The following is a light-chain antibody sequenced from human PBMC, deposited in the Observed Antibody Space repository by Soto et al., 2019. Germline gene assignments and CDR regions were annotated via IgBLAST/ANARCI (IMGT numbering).Light chain of an antibody. CDR2: AAS. Sequence: DIQLTQSPSFLSASVGDRVTITCRASQGISSFLAWYQQKPGKAPKLLIYAASTLQSGVPSRFSVSGSGTEFTLTISSLQPEDLATYYCQQLNSYAFTFGPGTKVEIK. CDR1: QGISSF. CDR3: QQLNSYAFT. J-gene: IGKJ3*01. V-gene: IGKV1-9*01.